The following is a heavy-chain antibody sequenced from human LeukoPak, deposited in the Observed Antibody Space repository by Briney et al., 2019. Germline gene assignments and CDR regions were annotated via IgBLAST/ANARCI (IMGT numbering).Heavy chain of an antibody. CDR1: GFTFSSYA. Sequence: GGSLRLSCAASGFTFSSYAMHWVRQAPGKGLEWVAVISYDGSNKYYADSVKGRFTISRDNSKNTLYLQMNSLRAEDTAVYCCASRVGGARDYYYMDVWGKGTTVTVSS. V-gene: IGHV3-30-3*01. J-gene: IGHJ6*03. CDR3: ASRVGGARDYYYMDV. D-gene: IGHD1-26*01. CDR2: ISYDGSNK.